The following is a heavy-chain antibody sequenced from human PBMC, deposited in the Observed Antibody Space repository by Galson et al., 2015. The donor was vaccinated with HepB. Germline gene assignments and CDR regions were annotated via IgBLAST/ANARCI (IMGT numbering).Heavy chain of an antibody. Sequence: SLRLSCAASGFTFSSYWMSWVRQAPGKGLEWVANIKQDGSEKYYVDSVKGRFTISRDNAKNSLYLQMNSLRAEDTAVYYCARETLLQWLAIDYWGQGTLVTVSS. D-gene: IGHD6-19*01. V-gene: IGHV3-7*03. J-gene: IGHJ4*02. CDR3: ARETLLQWLAIDY. CDR2: IKQDGSEK. CDR1: GFTFSSYW.